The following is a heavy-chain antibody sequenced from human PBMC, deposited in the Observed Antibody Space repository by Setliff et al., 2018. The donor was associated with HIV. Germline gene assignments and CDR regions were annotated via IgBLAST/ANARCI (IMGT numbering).Heavy chain of an antibody. J-gene: IGHJ4*02. D-gene: IGHD3-16*01. Sequence: ETLSLTCAVSGYSISSGYYWGWIRQPPGKGLERIGSIYHSGSTYYNPSLKSRVTISVDTSKNQFSLKLTSVTAADTAVYYCARGDPFTDFDSWGQGTLVTVSS. CDR3: ARGDPFTDFDS. V-gene: IGHV4-38-2*01. CDR1: GYSISSGYY. CDR2: IYHSGST.